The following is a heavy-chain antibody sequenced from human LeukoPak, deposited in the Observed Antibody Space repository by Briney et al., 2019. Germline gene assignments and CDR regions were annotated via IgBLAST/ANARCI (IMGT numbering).Heavy chain of an antibody. V-gene: IGHV3-30-3*01. CDR3: ARASNGGFQLRFLEWLHLDY. J-gene: IGHJ4*02. D-gene: IGHD3-3*01. CDR1: GFTFSSYA. Sequence: PPGGSLRLSCAASGFTFSSYAMHWVRQAPGKGLEWVAVISYDGSNKYYADSVKGRFTISRDNSKNTLYLQMNSLRAEDTAVYYCARASNGGFQLRFLEWLHLDYWGQGTLVTVSS. CDR2: ISYDGSNK.